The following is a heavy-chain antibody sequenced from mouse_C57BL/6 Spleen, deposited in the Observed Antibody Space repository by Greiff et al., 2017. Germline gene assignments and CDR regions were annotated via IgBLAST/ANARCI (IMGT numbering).Heavy chain of an antibody. D-gene: IGHD1-1*01. V-gene: IGHV1-19*01. CDR1: GYTFTDYY. CDR3: ARGNYGSSYVEVFAY. Sequence: EVQLQESGPVLVKPGASVKMSCKASGYTFTDYYMNWVKQSHGKSLEWIGVINPYNGGTSYNQKFKGKATLTVDKSSSTAYMELNSLTSEDSAVYYCARGNYGSSYVEVFAYWGQGTLVTVSA. J-gene: IGHJ3*01. CDR2: INPYNGGT.